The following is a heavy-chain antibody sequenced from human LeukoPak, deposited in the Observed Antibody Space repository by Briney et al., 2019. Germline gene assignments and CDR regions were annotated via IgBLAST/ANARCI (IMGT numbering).Heavy chain of an antibody. Sequence: GASVKVSCKASGYTFTTYYIHWVRQAPGQGLEWMGEIIPIFGTANYAQKFQGRVTITADESTSTAYMELSSLRSEDTAVYYCARENPYYDSIGFSEVGYYFDYWGQGTLVTVSS. CDR2: IIPIFGTA. D-gene: IGHD3-22*01. J-gene: IGHJ4*02. CDR3: ARENPYYDSIGFSEVGYYFDY. CDR1: GYTFTTYY. V-gene: IGHV1-69*13.